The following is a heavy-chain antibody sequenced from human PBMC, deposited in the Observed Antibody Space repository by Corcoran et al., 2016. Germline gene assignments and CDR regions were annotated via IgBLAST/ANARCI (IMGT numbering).Heavy chain of an antibody. D-gene: IGHD5-18*01. Sequence: QVQLVQSGAEVKKPGTSVKVSCKASGYTFTRYGISWVRQAPGQGLEWMGWINPYNGTTNYAQKIQGRVTMTTDTSTSTAYMELRSLRSDDTDGYYCVRALDTSMMRKGWLGDYWGQGTRVTVSS. CDR2: INPYNGTT. CDR3: VRALDTSMMRKGWLGDY. J-gene: IGHJ4*02. V-gene: IGHV1-18*01. CDR1: GYTFTRYG.